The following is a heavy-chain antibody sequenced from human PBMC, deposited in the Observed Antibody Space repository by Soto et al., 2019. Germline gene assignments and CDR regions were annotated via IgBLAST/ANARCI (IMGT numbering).Heavy chain of an antibody. V-gene: IGHV3-48*01. D-gene: IGHD3-10*01. Sequence: PGGSLRLSCTASGFTFTPYVMNWVRQAPGKGLEWVASISGTSSSIYYADSVTGRYTISRANAMNSLNLHMTSFRREDTAVYYCARGIRVGRGVMVSYYYVMDVWGQGTTVTVSS. J-gene: IGHJ6*02. CDR2: ISGTSSSI. CDR1: GFTFTPYV. CDR3: ARGIRVGRGVMVSYYYVMDV.